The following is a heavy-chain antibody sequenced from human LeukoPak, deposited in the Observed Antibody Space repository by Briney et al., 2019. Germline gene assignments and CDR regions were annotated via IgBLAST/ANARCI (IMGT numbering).Heavy chain of an antibody. V-gene: IGHV1-2*02. CDR3: ARAPDELLSKGGY. J-gene: IGHJ4*02. D-gene: IGHD2-2*01. CDR1: GYTFTGYY. CDR2: INPNSGGT. Sequence: GASVKVSCKASGYTFTGYYMHWVRQAPGQGLEWTGWINPNSGGTNYAQKFQGRVTMTRDTSISTAYMELSRLRSDDTAVYYCARAPDELLSKGGYWGQGTLVTVSS.